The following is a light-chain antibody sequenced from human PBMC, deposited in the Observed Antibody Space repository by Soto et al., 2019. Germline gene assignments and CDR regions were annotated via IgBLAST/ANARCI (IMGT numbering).Light chain of an antibody. CDR1: SSDIGRYNL. V-gene: IGLV2-23*02. Sequence: QSALTQPASVSGSPGQSITISCTGTSSDIGRYNLVSWYQQHPGKPPKLMIYEATKRPSGVSNRFSGSKSGNTASLTISGLQAEEEDDYYCSLYASTNTFMFGGGTKVTVL. CDR3: SLYASTNTFM. J-gene: IGLJ3*02. CDR2: EAT.